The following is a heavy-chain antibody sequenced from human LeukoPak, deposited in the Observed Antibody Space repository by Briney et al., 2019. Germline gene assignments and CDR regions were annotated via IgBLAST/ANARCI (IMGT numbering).Heavy chain of an antibody. D-gene: IGHD2-21*02. CDR1: GYSFTSYW. CDR3: ARPSPYCGGDCFPIDAFDI. V-gene: IGHV5-51*01. J-gene: IGHJ3*02. CDR2: IYPGDSDT. Sequence: GESLKISCKGSGYSFTSYWIGWVRQMPGKSLEWMGIIYPGDSDTRYSPSFQGQVTISADKSISTAYLQWSSLKASDTAMYYCARPSPYCGGDCFPIDAFDIWGQGTMVTVSS.